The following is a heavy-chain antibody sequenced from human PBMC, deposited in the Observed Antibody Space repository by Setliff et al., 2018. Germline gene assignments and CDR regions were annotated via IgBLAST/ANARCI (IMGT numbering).Heavy chain of an antibody. CDR3: AREGGLQGATSYYYFYNYINV. CDR1: GYTFTGYF. CDR2: INPKSGVT. J-gene: IGHJ6*03. D-gene: IGHD1-26*01. V-gene: IGHV1-2*02. Sequence: ASVKVSCKTSGYTFTGYFIHWVRQAPRQGLEWLGWINPKSGVTSYAQSFQGRIAMTRDTSINTVYMELNSLTSDDATVYFCAREGGLQGATSYYYFYNYINVWGKGTKVTVS.